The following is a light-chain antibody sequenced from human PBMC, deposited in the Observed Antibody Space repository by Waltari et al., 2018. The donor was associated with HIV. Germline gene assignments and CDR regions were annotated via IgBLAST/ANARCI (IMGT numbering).Light chain of an antibody. CDR2: STN. J-gene: IGLJ2*01. Sequence: QSVLTQPPSASGTPGQRVTISFSGGSSNIGSNSVHWYQQLPGTAPRLLLYSTNQRPSRVPDRFSGSKSGTSASLAISGLQSEDEADYYCATWDDTLNGVIFGGGTKLTVL. CDR1: SSNIGSNS. V-gene: IGLV1-44*01. CDR3: ATWDDTLNGVI.